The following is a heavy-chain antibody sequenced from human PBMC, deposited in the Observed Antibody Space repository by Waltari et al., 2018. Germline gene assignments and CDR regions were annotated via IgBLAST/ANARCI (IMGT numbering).Heavy chain of an antibody. J-gene: IGHJ3*01. V-gene: IGHV3-74*01. CDR1: GFSFSSSW. CDR2: INSDGTNT. D-gene: IGHD3-3*01. CDR3: AREYDFWSGYHAFDL. Sequence: EVQLVESGGGLVQSGGSLRLTCDASGFSFSSSWMNWVRRGREKGPVWISRINSDGTNTNSADSVKGRVTISRDNFADTLFLEMNSLRPDDTAVYYCAREYDFWSGYHAFDLWGQGTKVTVFS.